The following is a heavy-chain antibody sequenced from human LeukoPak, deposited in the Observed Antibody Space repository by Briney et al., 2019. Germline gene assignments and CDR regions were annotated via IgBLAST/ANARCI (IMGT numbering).Heavy chain of an antibody. CDR1: RDTFDSYS. CDR3: ARVGRSRGSLPNSYYYMDV. Sequence: SLKVSCKASRDTFDSYSSSWLPQAPGQGLEWIGGTLPMFGSANYAQKFQGRVTITTDQTTTTAYMELSSLSSEDTAVYYCARVGRSRGSLPNSYYYMDVWGKGTTVTVSS. J-gene: IGHJ6*03. CDR2: TLPMFGSA. D-gene: IGHD2-15*01. V-gene: IGHV1-69*05.